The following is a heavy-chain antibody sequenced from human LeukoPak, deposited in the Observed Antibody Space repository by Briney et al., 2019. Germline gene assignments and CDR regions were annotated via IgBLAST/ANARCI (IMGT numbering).Heavy chain of an antibody. Sequence: SETLSLTCAVSGGSISSGGYSWSWIRQPPGKGLEWIGYIYHSGSTYYIPSLKSRVTISVDRSKNQFSLKLSSVTAADTAVYYCASKLRIAAGHFDYWGQGTLVTVSS. D-gene: IGHD6-13*01. CDR1: GGSISSGGYS. J-gene: IGHJ4*02. CDR3: ASKLRIAAGHFDY. V-gene: IGHV4-30-2*01. CDR2: IYHSGST.